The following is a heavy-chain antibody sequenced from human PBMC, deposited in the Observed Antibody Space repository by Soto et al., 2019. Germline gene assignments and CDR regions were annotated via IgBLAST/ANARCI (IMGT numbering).Heavy chain of an antibody. CDR1: GGSISSGDYY. V-gene: IGHV4-30-4*01. D-gene: IGHD2-2*01. J-gene: IGHJ3*02. Sequence: QVQLQESGPGLVKPSQTLSLTCTVSGGSISSGDYYWSWIRQPPGKGLEWIGYIYYSGSTYYNPSLKSRVTISVDTSKNQFTLKLSSVTAADTAVYYCARILRIVVVPAAMPDDAFDIWGQGTMATVSS. CDR3: ARILRIVVVPAAMPDDAFDI. CDR2: IYYSGST.